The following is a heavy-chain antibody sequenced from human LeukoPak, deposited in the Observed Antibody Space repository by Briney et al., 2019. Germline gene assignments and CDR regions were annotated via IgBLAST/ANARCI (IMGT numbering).Heavy chain of an antibody. CDR3: ARTRPNYCYGSGSYYTPFDY. Sequence: ASVKVSCTASGGTFSSYAISWVRQATGQAREWMGGIIPIFSTAKYAQKFQGRVTITADESTSTAYIKLSSLSSEDTAVYYCARTRPNYCYGSGSYYTPFDYWGQGTLVTVSS. CDR2: IIPIFSTA. D-gene: IGHD3-10*01. J-gene: IGHJ4*02. V-gene: IGHV1-69*13. CDR1: GGTFSSYA.